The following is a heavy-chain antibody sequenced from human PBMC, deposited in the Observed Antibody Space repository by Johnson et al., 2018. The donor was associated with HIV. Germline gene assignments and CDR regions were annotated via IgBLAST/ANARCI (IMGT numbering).Heavy chain of an antibody. Sequence: HVQLVESGGNVVQPGRSLRLSCAASGFTFSDYAMHWVRQAPGKGLELVAVISYDGSNKYYADSVKGRFTISRDNSKNTLYLQMNSLRAEDTAVYYCARGLVPDPFDIWGQGTMVTVSS. V-gene: IGHV3-30-3*01. J-gene: IGHJ3*02. CDR2: ISYDGSNK. CDR3: ARGLVPDPFDI. CDR1: GFTFSDYA. D-gene: IGHD1-26*01.